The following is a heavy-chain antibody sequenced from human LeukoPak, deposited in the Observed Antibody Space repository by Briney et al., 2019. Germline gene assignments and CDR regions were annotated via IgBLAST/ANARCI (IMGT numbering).Heavy chain of an antibody. CDR3: ARDGGLRGRWEPYSYYGMDV. V-gene: IGHV4-30-4*01. Sequence: SETLSLTCAVYGGSISSGDYYWSWIRQPPGKGLEWIGYIYYSGSTYYNPSLKRRITISVDTSKNQFSLKLSSVTAADMAVYYCARDGGLRGRWEPYSYYGMDVWGQGTTVTVSS. CDR2: IYYSGST. D-gene: IGHD1-14*01. CDR1: GGSISSGDYY. J-gene: IGHJ6*02.